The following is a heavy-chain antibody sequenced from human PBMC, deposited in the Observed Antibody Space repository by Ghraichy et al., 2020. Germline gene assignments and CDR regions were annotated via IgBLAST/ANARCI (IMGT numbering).Heavy chain of an antibody. CDR3: ARTTYDILTGYPYYFDY. J-gene: IGHJ4*02. D-gene: IGHD3-9*01. CDR2: IYYSGST. CDR1: GGSISSSSYY. Sequence: SETLSLTCTVSGGSISSSSYYWGWIRQPPGKGLEWIGSIYYSGSTYYNPSLKSRVTISVDTSKNQFSLKLSSVTAADTAVYYCARTTYDILTGYPYYFDYWGQGTLVTVSS. V-gene: IGHV4-39*07.